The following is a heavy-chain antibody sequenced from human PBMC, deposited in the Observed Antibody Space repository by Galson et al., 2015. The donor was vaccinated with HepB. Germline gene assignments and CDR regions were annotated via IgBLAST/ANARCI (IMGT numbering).Heavy chain of an antibody. CDR3: ARDRGRLHFDY. D-gene: IGHD3-16*01. Sequence: SLRLSCAASGFTFSSYAMHWVRQAPGKGLEYVSAISSNGGSTYYANSVKGRFTISRDNSKNTLYLQMGSLRAEDMAVYYCARDRGRLHFDYWGQGTLVTVSS. CDR1: GFTFSSYA. CDR2: ISSNGGST. J-gene: IGHJ4*02. V-gene: IGHV3-64*01.